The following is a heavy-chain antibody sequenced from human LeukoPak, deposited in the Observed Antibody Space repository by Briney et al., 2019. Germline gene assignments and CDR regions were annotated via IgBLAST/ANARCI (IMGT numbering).Heavy chain of an antibody. D-gene: IGHD1-1*01. Sequence: GASVKVSCKASGYTFTGYYMHWVRQAPGEGLDWMGWINPNSGGTNYAQKFQGRVTMTRDTSISTAYMGLSRLRSDDTAMYYCARGVFGNGVFDFWGQGTLVTVSS. CDR3: ARGVFGNGVFDF. CDR2: INPNSGGT. CDR1: GYTFTGYY. V-gene: IGHV1-2*02. J-gene: IGHJ4*02.